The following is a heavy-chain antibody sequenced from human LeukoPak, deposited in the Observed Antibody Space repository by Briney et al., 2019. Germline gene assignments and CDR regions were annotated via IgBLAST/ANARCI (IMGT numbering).Heavy chain of an antibody. CDR2: ITWNSGSI. CDR1: GFTFDDYA. J-gene: IGHJ5*02. D-gene: IGHD6-13*01. Sequence: GRSLRLSCAASGFTFDDYAMHWVRHAPGKGLEWVSGITWNSGSIGYAESVKGRFTISRDNAKNSLYLQIHSLRGEDTALYYWARDEGGIGSSNWFVSKAEIPYWFDPWGQGTLVTVSS. CDR3: ARDEGGIGSSNWFVSKAEIPYWFDP. V-gene: IGHV3-9*01.